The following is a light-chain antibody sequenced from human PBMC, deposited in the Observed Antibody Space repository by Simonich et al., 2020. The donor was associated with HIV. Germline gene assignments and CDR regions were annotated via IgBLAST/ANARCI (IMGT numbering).Light chain of an antibody. CDR1: SGHSRYD. Sequence: QLVLTQSPSASASLGASVRLTCTLSSGHSRYDIAWHQQQPEKGPRYLMKVESDGSHSKGDGIPARFSGSSYGAERYLTISSLQSEDEADYYCQTWGAGAGANWVFGGGTKLTVL. V-gene: IGLV4-69*01. J-gene: IGLJ3*02. CDR2: VESDGSH. CDR3: QTWGAGAGANWV.